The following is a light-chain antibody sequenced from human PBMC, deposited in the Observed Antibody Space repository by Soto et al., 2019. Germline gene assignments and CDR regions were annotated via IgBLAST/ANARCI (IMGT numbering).Light chain of an antibody. J-gene: IGKJ3*01. CDR3: QQYYSYPFT. Sequence: AIRMTQSPSSFSASTGDRVTITCRASQGISSYLAWYQQKPGKAPKLLIYAASTLQSGVASRFSGSGSGKDFTLTISCLQSEDFANYYCQQYYSYPFTFGPGTKVDIK. CDR1: QGISSY. CDR2: AAS. V-gene: IGKV1-8*01.